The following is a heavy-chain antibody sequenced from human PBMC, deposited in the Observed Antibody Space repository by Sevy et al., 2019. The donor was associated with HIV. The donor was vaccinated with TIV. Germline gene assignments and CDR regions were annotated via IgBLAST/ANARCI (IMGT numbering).Heavy chain of an antibody. V-gene: IGHV4-61*01. CDR2: IYYSGST. J-gene: IGHJ3*02. CDR1: GGSVSSGSYY. D-gene: IGHD4-4*01. Sequence: SDTLSLTCTVSGGSVSSGSYYWSWIRQPPGKGLEWIGYIYYSGSTNYNPSLKSRVTISVDTSKNQFSLKLSSVTAADTAVYYCARDRNYAFDIWGQGTMVTVSS. CDR3: ARDRNYAFDI.